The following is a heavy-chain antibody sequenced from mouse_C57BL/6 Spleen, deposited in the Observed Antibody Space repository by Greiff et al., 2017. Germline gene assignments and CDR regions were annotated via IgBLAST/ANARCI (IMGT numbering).Heavy chain of an antibody. Sequence: VQLQQSGPELVKPGASVKISCKASGYAFSSSWMNWVKQRPGKGLEWIGRIYPGDGDTNYNGKVKGKATLTADKSSSTAYMQLSSLTSEDSAVYFCARAGYYPYYFDYWGQGTTLTVSS. CDR2: IYPGDGDT. D-gene: IGHD2-3*01. J-gene: IGHJ2*01. CDR3: ARAGYYPYYFDY. CDR1: GYAFSSSW. V-gene: IGHV1-82*01.